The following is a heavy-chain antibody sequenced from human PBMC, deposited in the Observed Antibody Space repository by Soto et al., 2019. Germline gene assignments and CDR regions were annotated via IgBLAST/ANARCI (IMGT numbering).Heavy chain of an antibody. D-gene: IGHD2-8*02. CDR3: ARDKITGLFDY. CDR1: GGSFSGYD. CDR2: IYHSGST. J-gene: IGHJ4*02. Sequence: SETLSLTCAVYGGSFSGYDWTWIRQPPGTGLEWIGEIYHSGSTNYNPSLKSRVTISVDTSKNQFSLKLTSVTAADTAVYYCARDKITGLFDYWGQGTLVTVSS. V-gene: IGHV4-34*01.